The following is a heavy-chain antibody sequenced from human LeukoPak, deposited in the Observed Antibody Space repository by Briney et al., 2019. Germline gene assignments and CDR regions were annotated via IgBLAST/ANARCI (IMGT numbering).Heavy chain of an antibody. J-gene: IGHJ6*02. CDR2: ISAYNGNT. D-gene: IGHD6-19*01. CDR1: GYTFTSYG. CDR3: ARDSSGWYFDYYYGMDV. V-gene: IGHV1-18*01. Sequence: ASVKVSCKASGYTFTSYGISWVRQAPGQGLEWMGWISAYNGNTNYAQKLQGRVTMTTDTSTSTAYMELRSLRSDDTAVYYCARDSSGWYFDYYYGMDVWGQGTTVTVSS.